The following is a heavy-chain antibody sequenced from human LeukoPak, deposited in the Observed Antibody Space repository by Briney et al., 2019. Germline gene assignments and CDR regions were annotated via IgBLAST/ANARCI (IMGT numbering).Heavy chain of an antibody. CDR3: ARDSRNWNAFDI. Sequence: SETLSLTCTVSGGSINSGSDYWSWIRQPAGKGLEWIGRIFTSGSTNYNPSLKSRVTISVDTSKNQFSLKLSSVTAADTAVYYCARDSRNWNAFDIWGQGTMVTVSS. J-gene: IGHJ3*02. CDR2: IFTSGST. V-gene: IGHV4-61*02. D-gene: IGHD3-3*01. CDR1: GGSINSGSDY.